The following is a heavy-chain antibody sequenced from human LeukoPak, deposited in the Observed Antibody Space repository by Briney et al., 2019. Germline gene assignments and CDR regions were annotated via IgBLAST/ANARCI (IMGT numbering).Heavy chain of an antibody. J-gene: IGHJ5*02. CDR2: INSDGSST. CDR3: ARSDWFDP. Sequence: GSLRLPCAASGFSLSSYWMPLVRQAPGKGLVWVSGINSDGSSTFYADSVKGRFTISRDNAKNTLYLQMNSLRADDTAVYYCARSDWFDPWGQGTLVTVSS. CDR1: GFSLSSYW. V-gene: IGHV3-74*01.